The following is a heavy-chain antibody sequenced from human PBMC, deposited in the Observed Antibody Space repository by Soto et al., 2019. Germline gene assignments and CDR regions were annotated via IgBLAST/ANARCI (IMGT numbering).Heavy chain of an antibody. CDR3: ARGSDVSRGWFDP. D-gene: IGHD3-16*01. CDR2: IYYSGTT. CDR1: GGSISGDGYY. Sequence: QVQLQESGPGLVKPSQTLSLTCTVSGGSISGDGYYWSWIRQHPGKGLEWIGYIYYSGTTYYNPSLKSRATISVDMSKNQFSLKLSSVTAADTAVYYCARGSDVSRGWFDPWGQGTLVTVSS. J-gene: IGHJ5*02. V-gene: IGHV4-31*03.